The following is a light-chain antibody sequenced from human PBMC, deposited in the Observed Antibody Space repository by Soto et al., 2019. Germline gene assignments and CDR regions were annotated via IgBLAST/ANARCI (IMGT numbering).Light chain of an antibody. CDR3: QTWGTGIDWV. V-gene: IGLV4-69*01. J-gene: IGLJ3*02. Sequence: QLVLTQSPSASASLGASVKLTCTLSSGHSSYAIAWHQQQPEKGPRFLMKVTSDGGHFKGDGVPDRFSASSSGAERYLIISSLHSEDEADYYCQTWGTGIDWVFGGGTKVTVL. CDR2: VTSDGGH. CDR1: SGHSSYA.